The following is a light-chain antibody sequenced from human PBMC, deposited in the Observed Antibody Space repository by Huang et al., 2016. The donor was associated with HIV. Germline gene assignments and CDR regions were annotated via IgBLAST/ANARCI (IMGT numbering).Light chain of an antibody. Sequence: DIQMTQSPSSLSASVGDIVTITCRASQGISNSLAWYQQKPGKAPKLLLYAASRLKSGVPSRCSGSGSGTDYTLTISSLQPEDFATYYCQQYYSTPPITFGQGTRLEIK. CDR1: QGISNS. CDR2: AAS. V-gene: IGKV1-NL1*01. J-gene: IGKJ5*01. CDR3: QQYYSTPPIT.